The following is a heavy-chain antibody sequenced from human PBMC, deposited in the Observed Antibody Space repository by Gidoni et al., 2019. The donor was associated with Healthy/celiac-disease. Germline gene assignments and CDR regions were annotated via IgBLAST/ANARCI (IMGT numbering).Heavy chain of an antibody. CDR3: ARLPEPGYCSSTSCYTGYWFDP. D-gene: IGHD2-2*02. V-gene: IGHV5-51*01. Sequence: EVQLVQSGAEVKKPGESLKISCKGSGYSFTSYWIGWVRQMPGKGLEWMGIIYPGDSDTRYSPSFQGQVTISADKSISTAYLQWSSLKASDTAMYYCARLPEPGYCSSTSCYTGYWFDPWGQGTLVTVSS. J-gene: IGHJ5*02. CDR1: GYSFTSYW. CDR2: IYPGDSDT.